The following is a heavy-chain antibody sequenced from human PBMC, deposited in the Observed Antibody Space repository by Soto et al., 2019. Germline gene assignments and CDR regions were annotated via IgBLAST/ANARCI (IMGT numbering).Heavy chain of an antibody. CDR2: IKQVGNIQ. V-gene: IGHV3-7*01. CDR3: VRDIGWNLFDY. CDR1: GFTLGNYW. Sequence: PEVSLRLSCGSSGFTLGNYWVSGVRQAPGRQLERVANIKQVGNIQYYLDSVSGRFTISRDNAKNSLYLQMNSLRAEDTAVYYCVRDIGWNLFDYWGQGP. J-gene: IGHJ4*02. D-gene: IGHD1-1*01.